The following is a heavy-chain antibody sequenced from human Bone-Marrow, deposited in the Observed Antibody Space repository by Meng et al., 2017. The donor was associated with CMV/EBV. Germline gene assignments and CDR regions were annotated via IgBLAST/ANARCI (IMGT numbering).Heavy chain of an antibody. CDR1: GFTFSSYW. CDR2: IKQDGSEK. Sequence: GEALKISCAAAGFTFSSYWMGLVRQAPGKGLEWVANIKQDGSEKYYVESVKGRFTISRDNAKNTLYLQMNSLRAEDTAVYYRARVQGQQVVTYYYYGMDVWGQGTTVTVSS. J-gene: IGHJ6*02. CDR3: ARVQGQQVVTYYYYGMDV. V-gene: IGHV3-7*01. D-gene: IGHD6-13*01.